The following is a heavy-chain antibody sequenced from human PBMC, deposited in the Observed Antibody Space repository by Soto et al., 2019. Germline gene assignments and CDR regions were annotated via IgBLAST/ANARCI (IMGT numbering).Heavy chain of an antibody. D-gene: IGHD3-16*02. CDR2: INHSGST. V-gene: IGHV4-34*01. CDR1: GGCFSGYY. J-gene: IGHJ3*02. CDR3: ARAPRSKITFRGVIVTALGSFDI. Sequence: XATLSLTCAVCGGCFSGYYWSWIRQPPGKGLEWIGEINHSGSTNYNPSLNSRVTISVDKSKNQFSLKVNSVTAADTAVYYCARAPRSKITFRGVIVTALGSFDIWGQGTMVLVSS.